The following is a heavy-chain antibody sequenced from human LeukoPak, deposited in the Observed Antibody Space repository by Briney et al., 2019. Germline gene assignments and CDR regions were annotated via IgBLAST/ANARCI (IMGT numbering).Heavy chain of an antibody. Sequence: GGSLRLSCAASGFTFSNYAMNWVRQAPGKGLEWVSAINGGGGSTYYADSVKGRFTISRDNSKNTLYLQMYSLRAEDPAAYYCAEPARTDYADYWGQGTLVTVSS. CDR1: GFTFSNYA. J-gene: IGHJ4*02. D-gene: IGHD1-14*01. CDR3: AEPARTDYADY. V-gene: IGHV3-23*01. CDR2: INGGGGST.